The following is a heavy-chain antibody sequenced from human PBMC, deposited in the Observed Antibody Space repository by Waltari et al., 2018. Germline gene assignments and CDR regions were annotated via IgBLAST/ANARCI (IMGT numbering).Heavy chain of an antibody. CDR1: GFTFSSYA. Sequence: EVQLLESGGGLVQPGGSLRLSCAASGFTFSSYAMSWVRQAPGKGLGWVSAISGSGGSTYYADSVKGRFTISRDNSKNTLYLQMNSLRAEDTAVYYCAKDLGSGWYVIPYGMDVWGQGTTVTVSS. D-gene: IGHD6-19*01. CDR2: ISGSGGST. CDR3: AKDLGSGWYVIPYGMDV. J-gene: IGHJ6*02. V-gene: IGHV3-23*01.